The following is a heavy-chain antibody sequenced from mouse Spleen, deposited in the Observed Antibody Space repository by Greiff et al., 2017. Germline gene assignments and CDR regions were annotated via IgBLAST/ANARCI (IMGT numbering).Heavy chain of an antibody. D-gene: IGHD2-1*01. J-gene: IGHJ2*01. V-gene: IGHV5-12*01. CDR3: ARGNPYYFDY. Sequence: EVKLVESGGGLVQPGGSLKLSCAASGFTFSDYYMYWVRQTPEKRLEWVAYISNGGGSTYYPDTVKGRFTISRDNAKNTLYLQMSRLKSEDTAMYYCARGNPYYFDYWGQGTTLTVSS. CDR1: GFTFSDYY. CDR2: ISNGGGST.